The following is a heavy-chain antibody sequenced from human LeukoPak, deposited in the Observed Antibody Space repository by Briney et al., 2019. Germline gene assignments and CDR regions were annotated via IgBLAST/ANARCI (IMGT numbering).Heavy chain of an antibody. J-gene: IGHJ4*02. D-gene: IGHD1-26*01. Sequence: SETLSLTCTVSGDSISSSRFYWAWIRQPPGKGLEWIGSVLYTGRTFYNPSLKSRVTISVDTSKNQFSLRLGSVAASDTAVYYCARRDVGATIDYWGQGTLVTVSS. CDR2: VLYTGRT. V-gene: IGHV4-39*01. CDR3: ARRDVGATIDY. CDR1: GDSISSSRFY.